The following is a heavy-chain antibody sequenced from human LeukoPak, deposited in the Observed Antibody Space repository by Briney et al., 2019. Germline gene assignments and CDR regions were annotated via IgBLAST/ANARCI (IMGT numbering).Heavy chain of an antibody. CDR2: ISGSGGST. Sequence: GGSLRLSCAASGFIFSNYGMSWVRQAPGKGLEWVSAISGSGGSTYYAVSVKGRFTISRDNSKNTLYLQLSSLRADDTAIYHCARATMVLGSFDPWGQGTLVTVSS. V-gene: IGHV3-23*01. CDR3: ARATMVLGSFDP. CDR1: GFIFSNYG. D-gene: IGHD3-10*01. J-gene: IGHJ5*02.